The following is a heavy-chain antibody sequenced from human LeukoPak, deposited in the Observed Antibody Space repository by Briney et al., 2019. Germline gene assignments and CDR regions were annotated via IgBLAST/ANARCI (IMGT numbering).Heavy chain of an antibody. CDR2: INHSGST. CDR3: ARFTHGRVTFFYYMDV. CDR1: GGSFSGYY. D-gene: IGHD3-3*01. J-gene: IGHJ6*03. V-gene: IGHV4-34*01. Sequence: SETLSLTCAVYGGSFSGYYWSWLRQPPGKGLEWIGEINHSGSTNYNPSLKSRVTISVDTSKNQFSLKLSSVTAADTAVYYCARFTHGRVTFFYYMDVWGKGTTVTVSS.